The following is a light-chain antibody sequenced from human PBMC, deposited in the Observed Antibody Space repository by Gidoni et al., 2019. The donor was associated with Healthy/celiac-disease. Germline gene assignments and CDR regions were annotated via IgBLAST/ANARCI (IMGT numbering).Light chain of an antibody. CDR3: QVWDSSSDHHVV. Sequence: YVLTQPPSVSVAPGKTARITCGGNNIGSKSVHWYQQKPGQAPVLVIYYDSDRPSGIPERFSGSNSGNTATLTISRVEAGDEADYYCQVWDSSSDHHVVFGGGTKLTVL. CDR2: YDS. CDR1: NIGSKS. J-gene: IGLJ2*01. V-gene: IGLV3-21*04.